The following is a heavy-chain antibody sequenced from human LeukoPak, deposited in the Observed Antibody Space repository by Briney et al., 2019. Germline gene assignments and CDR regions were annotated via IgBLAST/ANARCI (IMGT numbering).Heavy chain of an antibody. J-gene: IGHJ4*02. CDR2: IWYDGSNK. V-gene: IGHV3-33*01. CDR1: GFTFSSYS. CDR3: ARVPDSGSFNFDY. D-gene: IGHD1-26*01. Sequence: PGGSLRLSCAASGFTFSSYSMHWVRQAPGKGLEWVAVIWYDGSNKYYADSVKGRFTISRDNSKNTLYLQMNSLRAEDTAVYYCARVPDSGSFNFDYWGQGTLVTVSS.